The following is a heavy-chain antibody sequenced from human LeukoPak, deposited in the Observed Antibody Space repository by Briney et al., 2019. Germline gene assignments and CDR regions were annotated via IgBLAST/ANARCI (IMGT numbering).Heavy chain of an antibody. CDR2: IIPIFGTA. Sequence: SVKVSCKASGGTFSSYAISWVRQAPGQGHEWMGRIIPIFGTANYAQKFQGRVTITTDESTSTAYMELSSLRSEDTAVYYCARDGAQWELYAFDIWGQGTMVTVS. CDR1: GGTFSSYA. D-gene: IGHD1-26*01. CDR3: ARDGAQWELYAFDI. J-gene: IGHJ3*02. V-gene: IGHV1-69*05.